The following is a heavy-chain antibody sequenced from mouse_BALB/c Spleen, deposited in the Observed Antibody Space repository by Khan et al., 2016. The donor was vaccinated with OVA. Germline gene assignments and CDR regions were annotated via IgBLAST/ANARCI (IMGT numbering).Heavy chain of an antibody. CDR1: GYSITSGYG. CDR3: ARTARITY. CDR2: ISNSGST. J-gene: IGHJ2*01. Sequence: EVQLVESGPGLVKPSQSLSLTCTVTGYSITSGYGWNWIRQFPGNKLEWMGYISNSGSTNYNPSLKSRISFTRDTSKNQFFLQLNSVTTEDTATYYCARTARITYWGQGTTLTVSS. D-gene: IGHD1-2*01. V-gene: IGHV3-2*02.